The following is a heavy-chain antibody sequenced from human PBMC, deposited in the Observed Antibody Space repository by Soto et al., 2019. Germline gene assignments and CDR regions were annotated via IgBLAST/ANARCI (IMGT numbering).Heavy chain of an antibody. D-gene: IGHD4-17*01. J-gene: IGHJ4*02. CDR2: IYPGDSDT. CDR3: ATSSDGDYVQFDY. V-gene: IGHV5-51*01. CDR1: GYSFSTYW. Sequence: PGESLKISCKGSGYSFSTYWIGWVRQMPGKGLEWMGIIYPGDSDTRYSPSFQGQVTISADKSISTAYLQWSSLKASDTAMYYCATSSDGDYVQFDYWGQGTLVTVSS.